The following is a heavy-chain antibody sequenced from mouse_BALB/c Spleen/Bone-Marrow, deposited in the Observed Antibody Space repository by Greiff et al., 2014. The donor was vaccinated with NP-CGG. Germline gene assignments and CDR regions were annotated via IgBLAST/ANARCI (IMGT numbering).Heavy chain of an antibody. D-gene: IGHD1-1*01. Sequence: LVESGPELVKPGASVKMSCKASGYTFTSYVMHWVKQKPGQGLEWIGYINPYNDGTKYNEKFKGRATLTSDKSSSTAYMELSSLTSEDSAVYYCARSYGGGDYWGQGTTLTVSS. CDR1: GYTFTSYV. V-gene: IGHV1-14*01. J-gene: IGHJ2*01. CDR3: ARSYGGGDY. CDR2: INPYNDGT.